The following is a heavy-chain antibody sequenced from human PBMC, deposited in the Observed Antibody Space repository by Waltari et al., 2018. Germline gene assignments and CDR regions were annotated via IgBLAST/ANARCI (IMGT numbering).Heavy chain of an antibody. V-gene: IGHV4-38-2*01. CDR1: VYSISSGYY. CDR3: ARPIGPWGGYCSGGSCYGHWFDP. D-gene: IGHD2-15*01. J-gene: IGHJ5*02. CDR2: IYHSGST. Sequence: QVQLQESGPGLVRPSEHLSLSCAVSVYSISSGYYWGWIRQPPGQGLEWIGSIYHSGSTYYNPSLKSRVTISVDTSKNQFSLKLSSVTAADTAVYYCARPIGPWGGYCSGGSCYGHWFDPWGQGTLVTVSS.